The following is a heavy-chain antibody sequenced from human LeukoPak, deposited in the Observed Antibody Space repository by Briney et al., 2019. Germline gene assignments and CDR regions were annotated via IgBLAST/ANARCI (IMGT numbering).Heavy chain of an antibody. CDR2: INHNGGT. D-gene: IGHD6-6*01. V-gene: IGHV4-34*01. CDR1: GGSFSGYY. J-gene: IGHJ4*02. CDR3: ARRHLLSSSGGGPAY. Sequence: SETLSLTCAVNGGSFSGYYWTWIRQPPGKGLEWIGEINHNGGTNYNPSLKSRVTISVDTSKNQFSLKLTSVTAADTAVYYCARRHLLSSSGGGPAYWGQGALVTVSS.